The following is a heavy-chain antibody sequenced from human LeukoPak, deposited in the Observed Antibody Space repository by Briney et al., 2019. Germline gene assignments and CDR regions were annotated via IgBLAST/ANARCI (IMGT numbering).Heavy chain of an antibody. J-gene: IGHJ3*02. CDR2: INHSGST. Sequence: PSETLSLTCAVYGGSFSGYYWSWIRQPPGKGLEWIGEINHSGSTNYNPSLKSRVTISVDTSKNQFSLKLSSVTAADTAVYYCARITVTNDAFDIRGQGTMVTVSS. CDR3: ARITVTNDAFDI. CDR1: GGSFSGYY. V-gene: IGHV4-34*01. D-gene: IGHD4-17*01.